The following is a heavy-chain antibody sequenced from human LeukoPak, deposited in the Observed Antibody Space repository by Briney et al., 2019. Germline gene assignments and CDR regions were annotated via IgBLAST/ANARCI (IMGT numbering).Heavy chain of an antibody. CDR3: AKDLRPGSYCNPDY. J-gene: IGHJ4*02. CDR2: IWYDGSNK. D-gene: IGHD3-10*01. Sequence: PGGSLRLSCAASGFTFSSYGMHWVRQAPGKGLEWVAVIWYDGSNKYYADSVKGRFTISRDNSKNTLYLQMNSLRAEDTAVYYCAKDLRPGSYCNPDYWGQGTLVTVSS. CDR1: GFTFSSYG. V-gene: IGHV3-33*06.